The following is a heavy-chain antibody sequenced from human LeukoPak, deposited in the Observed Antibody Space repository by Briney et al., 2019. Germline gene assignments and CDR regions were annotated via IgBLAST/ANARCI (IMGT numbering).Heavy chain of an antibody. CDR2: MNPNSGNT. V-gene: IGHV1-8*01. CDR1: GYTFTSYD. D-gene: IGHD2-15*01. CDR3: ARADGYCSGGSCSPDY. Sequence: ASVKVSCKASGYTFTSYDINWVRQATGQGLEWMGWMNPNSGNTGYAQKFQGRVTTTRNTSISTAYMELSSLRSEDTAVYYCARADGYCSGGSCSPDYWGQGTLVTVSS. J-gene: IGHJ4*02.